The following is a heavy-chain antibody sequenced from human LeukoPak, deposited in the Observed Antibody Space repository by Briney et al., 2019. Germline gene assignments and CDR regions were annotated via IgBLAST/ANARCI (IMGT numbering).Heavy chain of an antibody. CDR3: ARDRSGSYTVDY. CDR1: GFTFSSYS. V-gene: IGHV3-21*01. J-gene: IGHJ4*02. CDR2: ISSSTSYI. Sequence: TGGSLRLSCAASGFTFSSYSLNGVRQAPGKGLEWVSSISSSTSYIYYADSVKGRFTISRDNAKNSLYLQMNSLRAEDTAVYYCARDRSGSYTVDYWGQGTLVTVSS. D-gene: IGHD3-10*01.